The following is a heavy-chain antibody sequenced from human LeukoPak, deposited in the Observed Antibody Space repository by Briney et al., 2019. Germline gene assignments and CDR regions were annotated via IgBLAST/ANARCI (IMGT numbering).Heavy chain of an antibody. D-gene: IGHD2-2*01. V-gene: IGHV1-69*05. J-gene: IGHJ4*02. Sequence: ASVKVSCKASGGTFSSYAISWVRQAPGQGLEWMGGIIPIFGTANYAQKFQGRVTITTDESTSTAYMELSSLRSEDTAVYYCASTNCSSTSCYFGSLDYWGQGTLVTVSS. CDR1: GGTFSSYA. CDR2: IIPIFGTA. CDR3: ASTNCSSTSCYFGSLDY.